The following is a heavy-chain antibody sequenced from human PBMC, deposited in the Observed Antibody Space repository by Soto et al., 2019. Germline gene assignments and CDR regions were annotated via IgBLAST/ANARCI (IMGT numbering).Heavy chain of an antibody. D-gene: IGHD6-13*01. CDR2: ISFDGGNQ. CDR1: GFSFNTYG. CDR3: AKDSSVTAAGSGGWFDP. Sequence: QVQLVESGAGVVQPGRSLRLSCAASGFSFNTYGLHWVRQAPGKGLEWVAAISFDGGNQYYADSVKGRFTISRDNSKSTLYLQMNSLGAEDTATYYCAKDSSVTAAGSGGWFDPWGQGTLVIVSS. V-gene: IGHV3-30*18. J-gene: IGHJ5*02.